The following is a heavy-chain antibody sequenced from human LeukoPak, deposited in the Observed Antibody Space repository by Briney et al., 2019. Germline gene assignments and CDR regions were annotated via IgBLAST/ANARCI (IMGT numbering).Heavy chain of an antibody. J-gene: IGHJ4*02. CDR1: GFTFTSSA. CDR3: AAIPGIAAAGHPDYFDY. D-gene: IGHD6-13*01. V-gene: IGHV1-58*02. CDR2: IVVGSGNT. Sequence: ASVKVSCKASGFTFTSSAMQWVRQARGQRLEWIGWIVVGSGNTNYAQKFQERVTITRDMSTSTAYMELSSLRSEDTAVYYCAAIPGIAAAGHPDYFDYWGQGTLVTVSS.